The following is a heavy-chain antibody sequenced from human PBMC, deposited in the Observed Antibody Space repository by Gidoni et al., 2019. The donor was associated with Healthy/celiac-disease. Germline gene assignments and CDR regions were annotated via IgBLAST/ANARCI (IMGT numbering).Heavy chain of an antibody. CDR3: ARGDCSGGSCYIDY. V-gene: IGHV4-59*08. CDR1: GGSISSYY. Sequence: QVPLQESGPGLVKPSETLSLTCTVSGGSISSYYWSWIRQPPGKGLEWIGYIYYSGSTNYNPSLKSRVTISVDTSKNQFSLKLSSVTAADTAVYYCARGDCSGGSCYIDYWGQGTLVTVSS. J-gene: IGHJ4*02. D-gene: IGHD2-15*01. CDR2: IYYSGST.